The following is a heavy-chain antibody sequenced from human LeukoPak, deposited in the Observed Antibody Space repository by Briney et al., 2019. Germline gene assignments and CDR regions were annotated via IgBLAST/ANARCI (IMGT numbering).Heavy chain of an antibody. CDR3: ARRFRNSSGYYYYSDAFDI. J-gene: IGHJ3*02. CDR1: GDSVSSNSAA. V-gene: IGHV6-1*01. Sequence: SQTLSLTCAISGDSVSSNSAAWNWIRQSPSRGLEWLGRTYYRSKWYNDYAVSVKSRITINPDTSKNQFSLQLNSVTPEDTAVYYCARRFRNSSGYYYYSDAFDIWGQGTMVTVSS. D-gene: IGHD3-22*01. CDR2: TYYRSKWYN.